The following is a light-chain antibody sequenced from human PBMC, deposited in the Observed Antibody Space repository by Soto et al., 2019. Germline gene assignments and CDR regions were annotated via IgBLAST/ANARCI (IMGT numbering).Light chain of an antibody. Sequence: QSALTQPASVSGSPGQSITISCTGTSSDVGGYNYVSWYQQHPGKAPKLMIYEVSNRPSGVSNRFSGSKSGNTASLTISGLQDEDESDYYCNSYTSSSLFVFGTGTKVTVL. CDR3: NSYTSSSLFV. J-gene: IGLJ1*01. V-gene: IGLV2-14*01. CDR1: SSDVGGYNY. CDR2: EVS.